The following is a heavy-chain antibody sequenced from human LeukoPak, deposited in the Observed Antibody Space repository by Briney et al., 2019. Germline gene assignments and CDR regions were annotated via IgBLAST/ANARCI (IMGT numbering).Heavy chain of an antibody. J-gene: IGHJ4*02. D-gene: IGHD1-7*01. CDR3: ARARSNWDYYFDY. CDR1: GGSISSYY. V-gene: IGHV4-59*01. Sequence: SETLSLTCTVSGGSISSYYWGWIRHPPGEGVECIGYIYYSASTNYTPSLKSRVTISVDTSKNQFSLKLSSVTAADTAVYYCARARSNWDYYFDYWGQGTLVTVSS. CDR2: IYYSAST.